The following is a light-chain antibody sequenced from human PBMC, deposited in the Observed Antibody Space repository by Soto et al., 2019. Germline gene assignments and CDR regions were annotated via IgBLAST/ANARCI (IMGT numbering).Light chain of an antibody. J-gene: IGLJ3*02. Sequence: QSVLTQPPSASGTPGQRVTISCSGSSSNIGNNIVHWYQYVPGTAPKLLIYRNNQRPSGVPDRFSGSKSGTSASLAISGLRSEDEADYYCAAWDDSLSGLWVFGGGTKVTVL. CDR2: RNN. CDR3: AAWDDSLSGLWV. V-gene: IGLV1-47*01. CDR1: SSNIGNNI.